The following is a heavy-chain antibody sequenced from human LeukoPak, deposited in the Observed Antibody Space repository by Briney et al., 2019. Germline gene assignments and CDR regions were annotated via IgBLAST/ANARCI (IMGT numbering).Heavy chain of an antibody. D-gene: IGHD6-13*01. Sequence: GGSLRLSCAASGFTFSNYAMSWVRQAPGKGLEWVSSTSSNGGATYYADSVKGRFTFSRDNSKNTMYLQMNSLRGEDTAVYYCATITAASASGYWGQGTLVTVS. J-gene: IGHJ4*02. CDR1: GFTFSNYA. CDR3: ATITAASASGY. CDR2: TSSNGGAT. V-gene: IGHV3-23*01.